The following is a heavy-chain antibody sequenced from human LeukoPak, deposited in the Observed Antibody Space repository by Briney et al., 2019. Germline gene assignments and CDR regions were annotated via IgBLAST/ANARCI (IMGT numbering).Heavy chain of an antibody. J-gene: IGHJ3*02. V-gene: IGHV1-69*13. CDR3: ARERVVVPEVNAFDI. CDR1: GGTFSSYA. CDR2: IIPIFGTA. D-gene: IGHD2-2*01. Sequence: SVKVSCKASGGTFSSYAISWVRQAPGQRLEWMGGIIPIFGTANYAQKFQGRVTITADESTSTAYMELSSLRSEDTAVYYCARERVVVPEVNAFDIWGQGTMVTVSS.